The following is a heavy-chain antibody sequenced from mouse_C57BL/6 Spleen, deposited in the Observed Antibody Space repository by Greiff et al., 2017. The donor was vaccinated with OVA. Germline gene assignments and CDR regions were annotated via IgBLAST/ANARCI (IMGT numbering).Heavy chain of an antibody. V-gene: IGHV14-2*01. CDR3: ARSPYGSRGYYAMDY. CDR1: GFNIKDYY. J-gene: IGHJ4*01. D-gene: IGHD1-1*01. Sequence: EVQLQQSGAELVKPGASVKLSCTASGFNIKDYYMHWVKQRTEQGLEWIGRIDPEDGETKYAPKFQGKATLTADTSSNTAYLQLSSLTSEDTAVYYCARSPYGSRGYYAMDYWGQGTSVTVSS. CDR2: IDPEDGET.